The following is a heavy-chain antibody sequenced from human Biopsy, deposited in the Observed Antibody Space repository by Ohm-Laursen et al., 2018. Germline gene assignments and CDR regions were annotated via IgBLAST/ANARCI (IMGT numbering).Heavy chain of an antibody. D-gene: IGHD3-3*01. CDR2: IYPNSGDT. J-gene: IGHJ4*02. CDR3: ARDLLEWSLPS. CDR1: GDAFLGYY. V-gene: IGHV1-2*02. Sequence: SVKVSCKASGDAFLGYYLHWVRQAPGQGFEWMGSIYPNSGDTDFAQKFQGRVSMTRDTSVSTAYLELSSLRSDDTAIYYCARDLLEWSLPSWGQGTLVTVSS.